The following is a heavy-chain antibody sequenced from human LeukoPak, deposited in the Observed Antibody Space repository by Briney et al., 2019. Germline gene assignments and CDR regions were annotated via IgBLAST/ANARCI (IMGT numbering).Heavy chain of an antibody. D-gene: IGHD4-11*01. Sequence: SETLSLTCTASGGSISSYYWSWIRQPPGKGLESIGYTYNSGSIKYNPSLKSRVTISVDTSRNQLSLKVSSVTAADTAMYYCASSAVSDAGFDYWGQGTLVTVSS. CDR3: ASSAVSDAGFDY. CDR2: TYNSGSI. CDR1: GGSISSYY. V-gene: IGHV4-59*01. J-gene: IGHJ4*02.